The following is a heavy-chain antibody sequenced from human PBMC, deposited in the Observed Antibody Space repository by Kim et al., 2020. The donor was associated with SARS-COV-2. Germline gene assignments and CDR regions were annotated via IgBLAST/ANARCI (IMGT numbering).Heavy chain of an antibody. V-gene: IGHV1-46*01. CDR3: ARDPTTVTDSYYYYYGMDV. Sequence: ASVKVSCKASGYTFTSYYMHWVRQAPGQGLEWMGIINPSGGSTSYAQKFQARVTMTRDTSTSTVYMELSSLRSEDTAVYYCARDPTTVTDSYYYYYGMDVWGQGTTVTVSS. D-gene: IGHD4-17*01. J-gene: IGHJ6*02. CDR2: INPSGGST. CDR1: GYTFTSYY.